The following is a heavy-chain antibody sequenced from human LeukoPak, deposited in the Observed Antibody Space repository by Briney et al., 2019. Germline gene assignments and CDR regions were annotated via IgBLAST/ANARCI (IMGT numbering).Heavy chain of an antibody. CDR1: GGSISSYY. CDR2: IYYSGST. D-gene: IGHD3-10*01. J-gene: IGHJ4*02. CDR3: ARGVDRAYYYGSGRNYFDH. Sequence: SETLSLTCTVSGGSISSYYWSWIRQPPGKGLEWIGYIYYSGSTNHNPSLKSRVTISVDTSKNQFSLKLSSVTAADTAVYYCARGVDRAYYYGSGRNYFDHWGQGTLVTVSS. V-gene: IGHV4-59*01.